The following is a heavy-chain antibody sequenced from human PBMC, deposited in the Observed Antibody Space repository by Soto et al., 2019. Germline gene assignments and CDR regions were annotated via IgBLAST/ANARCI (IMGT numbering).Heavy chain of an antibody. V-gene: IGHV3-11*01. D-gene: IGHD3-22*01. J-gene: IGHJ3*02. CDR1: GFTFSDYY. CDR2: ISSSGSTI. CDR3: ARALYYYDSSGYYDAFDI. Sequence: GSLRLSCAASGFTFSDYYMSWIRQAPGKGLEWVSYISSSGSTIYYADSVKGRFTISRDNAKNSLYLQMNSLRAEDTAVYYCARALYYYDSSGYYDAFDIWGQGTMVTVSS.